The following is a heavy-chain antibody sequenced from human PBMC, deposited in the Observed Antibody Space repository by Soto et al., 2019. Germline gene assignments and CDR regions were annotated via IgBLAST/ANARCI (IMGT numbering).Heavy chain of an antibody. V-gene: IGHV4-39*01. CDR1: GASVSRSTYY. CDR2: VYYSGST. D-gene: IGHD2-15*01. Sequence: QVQLQESGPGLVKPSETLSLNCTVSGASVSRSTYYWGWIRQPPGKGLEWIGSVYYSGSTVYNPSLKSLVTMSGDTSQNQISLRLSSVTAVDTGVYYCARPHMVAKAKSAFELWGQGTMVTISS. CDR3: ARPHMVAKAKSAFEL. J-gene: IGHJ3*01.